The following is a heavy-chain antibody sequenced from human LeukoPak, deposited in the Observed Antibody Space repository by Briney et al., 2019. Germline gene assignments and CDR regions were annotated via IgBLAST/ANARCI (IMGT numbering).Heavy chain of an antibody. CDR2: IYSGGTT. CDR1: GFTVSSNY. J-gene: IGHJ4*02. V-gene: IGHV3-53*01. CDR3: ARGGYSSSWYHFDY. Sequence: GGSLRLSCAVSGFTVSSNYMSWVRQAPGKGLEWVSVIYSGGTTNYADSVKGRFTISRDNSKNTLFLQMNSLRAEDTAVYYCARGGYSSSWYHFDYWGQGTLVTVSS. D-gene: IGHD6-13*01.